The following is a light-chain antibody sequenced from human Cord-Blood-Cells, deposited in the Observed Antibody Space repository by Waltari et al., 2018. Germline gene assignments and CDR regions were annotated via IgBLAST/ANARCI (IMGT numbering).Light chain of an antibody. J-gene: IGKJ4*01. Sequence: DIVMTQSPDSLPVSLGERATINYKSSQSVLYSSNNKNCLAWYRQKPGQPPKLLIYCASTRESGVPDRFSGSGSGTDFTLTISSLRAEDVAVYYCQQYYSTPRTFGGGTKVEIK. CDR2: CAS. CDR3: QQYYSTPRT. V-gene: IGKV4-1*01. CDR1: QSVLYSSNNKNC.